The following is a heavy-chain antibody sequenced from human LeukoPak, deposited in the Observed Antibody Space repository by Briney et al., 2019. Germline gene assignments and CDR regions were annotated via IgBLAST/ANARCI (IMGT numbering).Heavy chain of an antibody. CDR3: ARSTPPRYWYFDL. CDR2: IYYSGST. D-gene: IGHD5/OR15-5a*01. Sequence: PSETLSLTCTVSGCSISSYYWSWIRQPPGKGLEWIGYIYYSGSTSYNPSLKSRVTISVDTSKNQFSLKLSSVTAADTAVYYCARSTPPRYWYFDLWGRGTLVTVSS. CDR1: GCSISSYY. V-gene: IGHV4-59*01. J-gene: IGHJ2*01.